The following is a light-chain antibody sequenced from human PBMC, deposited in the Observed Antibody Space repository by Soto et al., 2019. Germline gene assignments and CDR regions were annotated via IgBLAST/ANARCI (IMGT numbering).Light chain of an antibody. CDR3: QQSYSTPQST. CDR2: AGS. CDR1: QSIRYY. Sequence: DIQMTQSPSSLSASVGDRVTITCRASQSIRYYLNWYQQKPGKAPKLLIYAGSSLQSGVPSRFSGSGSGTDFTRTISSLQPEDVATYYCQQSYSTPQSTFGQGTKLEIK. J-gene: IGKJ2*02. V-gene: IGKV1-39*01.